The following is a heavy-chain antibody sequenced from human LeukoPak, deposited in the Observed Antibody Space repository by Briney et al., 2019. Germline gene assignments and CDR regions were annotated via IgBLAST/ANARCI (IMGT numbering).Heavy chain of an antibody. CDR3: ARGGLRGSYYEYFHH. V-gene: IGHV1-2*02. Sequence: LVASVKVSCKASGYTFTGYYMHWVRQAPGQGLEWMGWINPNSGDTNYAQKFQGRVTVTRDTSISTAYMELSRLRSDDTAVYYCARGGLRGSYYEYFHHWGQGTLVSVSS. CDR1: GYTFTGYY. J-gene: IGHJ1*01. CDR2: INPNSGDT. D-gene: IGHD1-26*01.